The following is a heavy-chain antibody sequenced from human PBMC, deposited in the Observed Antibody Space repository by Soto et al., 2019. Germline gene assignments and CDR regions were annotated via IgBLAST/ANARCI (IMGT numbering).Heavy chain of an antibody. CDR3: VSQRATLITQAYFAF. CDR2: VYYRGRS. CDR1: EGYSGDSNGY. D-gene: IGHD5-12*01. Sequence: SEPKRHRYTVAEGYSGDSNGYWGRKRQSPGKGLEWIGSVYYRGRSYSKSSVKSRITISVDTSKNQFSLNLNSVTASDTAVYYCVSQRATLITQAYFAFWRTRAPVTGSS. J-gene: IGHJ4*02. V-gene: IGHV4-39*01.